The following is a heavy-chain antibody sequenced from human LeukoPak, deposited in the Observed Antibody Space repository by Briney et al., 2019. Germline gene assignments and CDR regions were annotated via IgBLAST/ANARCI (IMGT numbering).Heavy chain of an antibody. V-gene: IGHV3-7*01. CDR3: ATAPAAADSF. CDR1: GFTFSNFW. CDR2: IERDGSEN. J-gene: IGHJ4*02. D-gene: IGHD6-13*01. Sequence: GGSLRLSCSASGFTFSNFWMTCVRQAPGKVLAWVANIERDGSENNYVDYVKGRFTISRDNAKNSLFLQMSSLRADDTAVYYCATAPAAADSFWGQGTLVAVSS.